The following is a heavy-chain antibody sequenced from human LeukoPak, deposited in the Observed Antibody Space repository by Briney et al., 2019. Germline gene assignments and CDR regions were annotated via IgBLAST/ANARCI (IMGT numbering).Heavy chain of an antibody. CDR3: ARVQGITIFGVVTTGNDAFDI. D-gene: IGHD3-3*01. V-gene: IGHV1-2*02. CDR1: GYTFTGYY. J-gene: IGHJ3*02. CDR2: INPNSGGT. Sequence: ASVKVSCKASGYTFTGYYMHWVRQAPGQGLEWMGWINPNSGGTNYAQKFQGRVTMTRDTSISTAYMELSRLRSDDTAVYYCARVQGITIFGVVTTGNDAFDIWGQGTMVTVSS.